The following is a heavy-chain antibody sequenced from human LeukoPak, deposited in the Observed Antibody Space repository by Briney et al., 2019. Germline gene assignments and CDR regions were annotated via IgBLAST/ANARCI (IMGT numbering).Heavy chain of an antibody. CDR3: ARLSGSSSSPSDY. Sequence: SETLSLTCTVSGGSISSYYWSWIRQPPGKGLEWIGYINYSGSTNYNPSLKSRVTISVDTSKNQFSLKLSSVTAADTAVYYCARLSGSSSSPSDYWGQGTLVTVSS. CDR1: GGSISSYY. J-gene: IGHJ4*02. D-gene: IGHD6-6*01. CDR2: INYSGST. V-gene: IGHV4-59*08.